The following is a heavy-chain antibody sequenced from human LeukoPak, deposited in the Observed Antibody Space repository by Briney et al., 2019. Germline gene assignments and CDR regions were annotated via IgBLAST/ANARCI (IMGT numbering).Heavy chain of an antibody. V-gene: IGHV3-23*01. CDR1: GFTFSTYA. CDR3: ARDLSGLDY. Sequence: GGSLRLSCAASGFTFSTYAMSWVRQAPGKGLEWVSAFSGSGGRTYYMDSVKGRFTISSDSSKNTLYLQMNSLRAEDTAVYYCARDLSGLDYWGQGTLVTVSS. D-gene: IGHD6-19*01. CDR2: FSGSGGRT. J-gene: IGHJ4*02.